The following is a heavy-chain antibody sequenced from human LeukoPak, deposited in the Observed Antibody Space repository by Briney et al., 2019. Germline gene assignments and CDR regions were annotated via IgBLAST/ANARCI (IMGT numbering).Heavy chain of an antibody. J-gene: IGHJ4*02. Sequence: ASVKVSCKASGYTFTGYYMHWVRQAPGQGLEWMGWINPNSGGTNYAQKFQGRVTMTRDTSISTAYMELSRLRSDDTAVYYCAAAPVYSSSFDYWGQGTLVTVSS. CDR1: GYTFTGYY. CDR3: AAAPVYSSSFDY. CDR2: INPNSGGT. D-gene: IGHD6-13*01. V-gene: IGHV1-2*02.